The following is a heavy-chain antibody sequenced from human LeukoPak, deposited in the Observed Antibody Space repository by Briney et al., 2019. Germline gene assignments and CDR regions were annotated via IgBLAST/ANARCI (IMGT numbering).Heavy chain of an antibody. CDR1: GGTFSSYA. V-gene: IGHV1-18*01. J-gene: IGHJ4*02. CDR2: ISAYNGKT. D-gene: IGHD3-3*01. CDR3: ARTSDFWSGDYLGLDY. Sequence: ASVKVSCKASGGTFSSYAISWVRQAPGQGLEWMGWISAYNGKTKYAQNLQGRVTMTTDTSTSTAYMELRSLRSDDTAVYYCARTSDFWSGDYLGLDYWGQGTLVTVSS.